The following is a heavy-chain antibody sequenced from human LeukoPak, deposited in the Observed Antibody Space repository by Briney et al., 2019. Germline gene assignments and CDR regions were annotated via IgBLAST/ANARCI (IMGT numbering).Heavy chain of an antibody. CDR2: INHSGST. V-gene: IGHV4-34*01. CDR3: ARGLRRGVRPYNWFDP. CDR1: GGTISSYY. J-gene: IGHJ5*02. Sequence: PSETLSLACTVSGGTISSYYWSWIRQPPGKGLEWIGEINHSGSTNYNPSLKSRVTISVDTSKNQFSLKLSSVTAADTAVYYCARGLRRGVRPYNWFDPWGQGTLVTVSS. D-gene: IGHD3-16*01.